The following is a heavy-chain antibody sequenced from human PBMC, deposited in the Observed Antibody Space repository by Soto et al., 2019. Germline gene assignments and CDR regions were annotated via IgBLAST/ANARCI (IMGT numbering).Heavy chain of an antibody. J-gene: IGHJ6*02. V-gene: IGHV3-7*01. CDR2: IHQVGRER. CDR1: GFTFSNYW. CDR3: ARDRGYDAHDYYYNAMDV. Sequence: GGSLRLSCVASGFTFSNYWMSWVRQAPGKGLEWVANIHQVGRERNYVDSVKGRFTISRDNAKNSLYLQMNSLRVEDTAVYYCARDRGYDAHDYYYNAMDVWGQGTTVTVSS. D-gene: IGHD2-15*01.